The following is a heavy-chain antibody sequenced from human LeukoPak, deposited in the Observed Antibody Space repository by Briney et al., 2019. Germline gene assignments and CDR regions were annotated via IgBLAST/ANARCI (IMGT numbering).Heavy chain of an antibody. CDR3: ARDLSIAAAGIDFDY. Sequence: GGSLRLSCAASGFTLRSDWMSWVPQAPGKGLEWVANIKQDGRESYYVDSVKGRFTISRDNAKNSLYLQMNSLRAEDTAVYYCARDLSIAAAGIDFDYWGQGTLVTVSS. D-gene: IGHD6-25*01. CDR1: GFTLRSDW. J-gene: IGHJ4*02. CDR2: IKQDGRES. V-gene: IGHV3-7*05.